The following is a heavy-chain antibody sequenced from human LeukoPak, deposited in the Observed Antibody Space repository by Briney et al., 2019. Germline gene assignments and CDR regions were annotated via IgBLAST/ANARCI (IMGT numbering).Heavy chain of an antibody. J-gene: IGHJ4*02. CDR3: ARNYDSSGYTTFGY. Sequence: PSETLSLTCAVYGGSFSGCFWSWIRQPPGKGLEWIGEIDHSGSTNYNPSLKSRVTISIDTSKNQFSLKLSSVTAADTAIYCCARNYDSSGYTTFGYWGQGTLVSVSS. V-gene: IGHV4-34*01. CDR2: IDHSGST. D-gene: IGHD3-22*01. CDR1: GGSFSGCF.